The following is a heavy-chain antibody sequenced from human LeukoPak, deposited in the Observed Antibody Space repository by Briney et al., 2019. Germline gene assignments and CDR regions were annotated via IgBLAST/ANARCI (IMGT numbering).Heavy chain of an antibody. D-gene: IGHD3-22*01. V-gene: IGHV3-64*01. CDR3: ARGNYYDSSGYSPFDY. CDR2: ISSNGGTT. CDR1: EFTFSSYA. J-gene: IGHJ4*02. Sequence: AGGSLRLSCAASEFTFSSYAMHWVRQAPGKGLEHVSGISSNGGTTYHANSVKGRFTISRDNSKNTLDLQMGSLRAEDMAVYYCARGNYYDSSGYSPFDYWGQGTLVTVSS.